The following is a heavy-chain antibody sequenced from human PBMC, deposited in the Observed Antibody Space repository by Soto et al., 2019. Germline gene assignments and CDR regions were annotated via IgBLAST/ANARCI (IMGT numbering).Heavy chain of an antibody. CDR1: GFTFSTYG. CDR2: IWYDGSNK. CDR3: GSDGALGDTAVVDS. J-gene: IGHJ4*02. D-gene: IGHD5-18*01. Sequence: QVQLVESGGGVVQPGKSLRLSCAASGFTFSTYGMHWVRQAPGKGLEWVAVIWYDGSNKYHGDSLKGRFTIPRDNSKHTLYLQIDNLRAEDTAVYYCGSDGALGDTAVVDSWGQGTLVTVSS. V-gene: IGHV3-33*01.